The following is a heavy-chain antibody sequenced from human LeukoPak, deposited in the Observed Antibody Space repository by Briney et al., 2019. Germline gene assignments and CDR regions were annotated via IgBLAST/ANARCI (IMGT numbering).Heavy chain of an antibody. CDR3: ARGGDVVGATRDNWFDP. CDR2: INFSGGNT. D-gene: IGHD1-26*01. Sequence: GASVKVSCEASGYTFTNYYVHWVRQAPGQGLEWMGTINFSGGNTNYAQKFQGRVTITADKSTSTAYMELSSLRSEDTAVYYCARGGDVVGATRDNWFDPWGQGTLVTVSS. J-gene: IGHJ5*02. CDR1: GYTFTNYY. V-gene: IGHV1-46*01.